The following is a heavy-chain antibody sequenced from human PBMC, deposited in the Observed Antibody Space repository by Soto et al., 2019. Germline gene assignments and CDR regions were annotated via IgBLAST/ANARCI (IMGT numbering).Heavy chain of an antibody. CDR1: EGYISNHC. CDR2: INYSGST. CDR3: ARGLAYDRPITVAAPFDS. Sequence: FVTLSLSCPVAEGYISNHCWSWIRVQQGKGLEWIGYINYSGSTNYNPSLRSRVTISVDKSKNHVSLKLSSVTAADSATYFCARGLAYDRPITVAAPFDSWGQRTPVPVSS. V-gene: IGHV4-59*11. J-gene: IGHJ4*02. D-gene: IGHD4-17*01.